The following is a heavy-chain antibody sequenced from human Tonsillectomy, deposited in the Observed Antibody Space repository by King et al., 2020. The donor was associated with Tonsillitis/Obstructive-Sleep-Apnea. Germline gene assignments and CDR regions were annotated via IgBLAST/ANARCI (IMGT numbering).Heavy chain of an antibody. CDR2: TYYRSKWYN. J-gene: IGHJ3*02. CDR1: GDSVSSNSAA. Sequence: VQLQQSGPGLVKPSQTLSLTCAISGDSVSSNSAAWTWIRQSPSRGLEWLGRTYYRSKWYNDYAISVKSRITINLDTSKNQFSLHLNSVTPDDTALYYCAREGGRGYPGLDAFDIWGQGTMVPVPS. D-gene: IGHD5-12*01. V-gene: IGHV6-1*01. CDR3: AREGGRGYPGLDAFDI.